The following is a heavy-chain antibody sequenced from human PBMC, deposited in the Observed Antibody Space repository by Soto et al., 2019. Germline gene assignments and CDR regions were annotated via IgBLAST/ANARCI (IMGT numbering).Heavy chain of an antibody. CDR3: AKNQGVELVPLATVDWFDP. D-gene: IGHD1-26*01. J-gene: IGHJ5*02. CDR2: ISGSGFKK. CDR1: GFIFEDFG. V-gene: IGHV3-23*01. Sequence: GGSLRLSCAASGFIFEDFGMSWVRQAPGKGLGWISSISGSGFKKYYADSVKGRFTISRDNSKSTVYLELNNLSAEDTAVYHCAKNQGVELVPLATVDWFDPWGQGSVVTVSS.